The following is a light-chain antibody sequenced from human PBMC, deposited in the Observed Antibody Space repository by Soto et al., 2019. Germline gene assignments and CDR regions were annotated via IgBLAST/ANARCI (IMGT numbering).Light chain of an antibody. Sequence: EIVLTQSPGTLSLSPGERATLSCRASQSVSSSYLAWYQQKPGQAPRLLIYGASSRATDIPDRFSGSGSGTDFTLTISRLEPEDFAVHYCQQYGSSAPRSDTFDQGTKLYI. V-gene: IGKV3-20*01. CDR1: QSVSSSY. CDR2: GAS. CDR3: QQYGSSAPRSDT. J-gene: IGKJ2*01.